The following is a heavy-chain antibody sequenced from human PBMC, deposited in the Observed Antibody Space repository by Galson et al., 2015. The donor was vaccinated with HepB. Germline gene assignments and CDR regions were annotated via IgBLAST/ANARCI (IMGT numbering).Heavy chain of an antibody. V-gene: IGHV3-30*04. J-gene: IGHJ6*02. Sequence: SLRLSCAASGFTFSSYAMSWVRQAPGKGLEWVAVISYDGSNKYYADSVKGRFTISRDNSKNTLYLQMNSLRAEDTAVYYCARDQGGYYYYYYGMDVWGQGTTVTVSS. CDR2: ISYDGSNK. CDR3: ARDQGGYYYYYYGMDV. CDR1: GFTFSSYA. D-gene: IGHD1-26*01.